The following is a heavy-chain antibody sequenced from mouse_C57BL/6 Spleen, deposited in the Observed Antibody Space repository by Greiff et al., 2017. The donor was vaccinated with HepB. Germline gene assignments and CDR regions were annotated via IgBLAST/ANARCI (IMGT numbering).Heavy chain of an antibody. J-gene: IGHJ4*01. CDR2: IDPETGGT. Sequence: VQLQQSGAELVRPGASVTLSCKASGYTFTDYEMHWVKQTPVHGLEWIGAIDPETGGTAYNQKFKGKAILTADKSSSTAYMELRSLTSEDSAVYYCTSLRQLRLRGAMYYWGQGTSVTVSS. D-gene: IGHD3-2*02. V-gene: IGHV1-15*01. CDR1: GYTFTDYE. CDR3: TSLRQLRLRGAMYY.